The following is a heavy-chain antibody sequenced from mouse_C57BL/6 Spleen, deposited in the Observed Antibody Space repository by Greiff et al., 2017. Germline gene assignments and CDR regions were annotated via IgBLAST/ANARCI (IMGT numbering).Heavy chain of an antibody. CDR3: ARKKNYSNYGFFYYAMDY. V-gene: IGHV2-9-1*01. CDR1: GFSLTSYA. J-gene: IGHJ4*01. D-gene: IGHD2-5*01. Sequence: VQVVESGPGLVAPSQSLSITCTVSGFSLTSYAISWVRQPPGKGLEWLGVIWTGGGTNYNSALKSRLSISKDNSKSQVFLKMNSLQTDDTARYYCARKKNYSNYGFFYYAMDYWGQGTSVTVSS. CDR2: IWTGGGT.